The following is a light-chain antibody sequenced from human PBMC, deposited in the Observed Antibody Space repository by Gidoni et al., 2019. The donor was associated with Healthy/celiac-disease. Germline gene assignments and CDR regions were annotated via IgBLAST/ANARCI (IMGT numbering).Light chain of an antibody. CDR1: QSVSSY. CDR3: QQRSNWHPWT. CDR2: DAS. Sequence: IVLTPSPATLSLSPGERATLSCSASQSVSSYLAWYQQKPAQAPRLLISDASNRAPGSPARCSGSGSWTDVTLTISSLVPEDFVVYYCQQRSNWHPWTFGQGTKVEIK. J-gene: IGKJ1*01. V-gene: IGKV3-11*01.